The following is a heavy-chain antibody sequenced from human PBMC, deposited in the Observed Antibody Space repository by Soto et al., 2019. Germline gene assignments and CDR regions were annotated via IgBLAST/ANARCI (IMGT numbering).Heavy chain of an antibody. D-gene: IGHD3-10*01. Sequence: QVQLVESGGGVVQPGRSLRLSCAASGFTFSSYGMHWVRQAPGKGLEWVAVISYDGSNKYYADSVKGRFTISRDNSKNTLYLQMNSLRAEDTAVYYCAKGLGFGDLPFDAFDIWGQGTMVTVSS. V-gene: IGHV3-30*18. CDR1: GFTFSSYG. CDR2: ISYDGSNK. J-gene: IGHJ3*02. CDR3: AKGLGFGDLPFDAFDI.